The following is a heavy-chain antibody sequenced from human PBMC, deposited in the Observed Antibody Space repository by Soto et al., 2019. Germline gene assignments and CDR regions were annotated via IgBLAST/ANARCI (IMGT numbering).Heavy chain of an antibody. CDR3: ARDEYNNGRNWLNP. CDR1: GYSFSNSG. CDR2: ISTYNGNT. J-gene: IGHJ5*02. V-gene: IGHV1-18*01. Sequence: QVELVQSGPEVKKPGASVKVSCKASGYSFSNSGFSWMRQAPGQGLEWRGWISTYNGNTNYAQKFQGRLSMTRDTSTTTAFMELTTLRSDDTAVYYCARDEYNNGRNWLNPWGQGTLVTVTS. D-gene: IGHD2-8*01.